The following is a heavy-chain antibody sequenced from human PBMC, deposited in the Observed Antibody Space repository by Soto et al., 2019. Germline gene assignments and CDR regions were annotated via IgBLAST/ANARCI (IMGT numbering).Heavy chain of an antibody. J-gene: IGHJ4*02. Sequence: QLQLQESGSGLVKPSQTLSLTCAVSGGSISSGGYSWSWIRQPPGKGLEWIGYIYHSGSTYYNPSLKSRVTISVDRSKNQFSLKLSCVTAADTAVYYCARASTTVTTLDYWGQGTLVTVSS. CDR2: IYHSGST. CDR3: ARASTTVTTLDY. CDR1: GGSISSGGYS. D-gene: IGHD4-17*01. V-gene: IGHV4-30-2*01.